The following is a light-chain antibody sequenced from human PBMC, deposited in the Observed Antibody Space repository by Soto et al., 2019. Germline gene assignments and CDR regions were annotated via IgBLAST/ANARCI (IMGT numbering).Light chain of an antibody. J-gene: IGLJ1*01. V-gene: IGLV2-14*01. Sequence: LTQPASVSGSPGQSITISCTGTSSDVGYYNYVSWYQQHPGKAPELLIYEVGYRPSGVSNRFSGSKSGNTASLTISGLQAEDEADYYCSSYTTSSILHVFGTGTKVTVL. CDR2: EVG. CDR3: SSYTTSSILHV. CDR1: SSDVGYYNY.